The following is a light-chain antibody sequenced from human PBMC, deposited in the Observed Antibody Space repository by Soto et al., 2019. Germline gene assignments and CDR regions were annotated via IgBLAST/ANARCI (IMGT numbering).Light chain of an antibody. J-gene: IGKJ1*01. CDR1: QGIGSQ. Sequence: IQMTQSPSSVYASVGDRVSITCRASQGIGSQLAWYQQKPGKAPKLLIHAASTLQRGDPSRFSGSGSGTDFTLTISSLQSEDFATYYCQQANAFPRTFGQGTKVEIE. CDR2: AAS. V-gene: IGKV1-12*01. CDR3: QQANAFPRT.